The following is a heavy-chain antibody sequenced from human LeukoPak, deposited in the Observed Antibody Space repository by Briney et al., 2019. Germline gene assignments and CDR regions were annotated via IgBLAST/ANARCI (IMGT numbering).Heavy chain of an antibody. Sequence: SETLSLTCTVSGGSINSYYWSWIRQPPGKGLEWIGYIYYSGSTKYNPSLKTRVTISVDSSKNQFSLKLSSVAAADTAVYYCARHPAYCGGDCCFDYWGQGTLVTVSS. CDR3: ARHPAYCGGDCCFDY. CDR1: GGSINSYY. CDR2: IYYSGST. D-gene: IGHD2-21*02. V-gene: IGHV4-59*08. J-gene: IGHJ4*02.